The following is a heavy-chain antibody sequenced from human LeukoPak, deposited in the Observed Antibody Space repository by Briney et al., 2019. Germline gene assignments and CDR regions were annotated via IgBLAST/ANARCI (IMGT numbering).Heavy chain of an antibody. CDR3: TRSVRNGHIDY. CDR1: GYTFTSYD. V-gene: IGHV1-8*01. CDR2: MNPNSGNT. J-gene: IGHJ4*02. D-gene: IGHD2-21*01. Sequence: ASVKVSCKASGYTFTSYDINWVRQATGQGLEWMGWMNPNSGNTGYAQKFQGRDTMTRSTSISTAYMELSSLRFEDTAVYYCTRSVRNGHIDYWGQGTLVTVSS.